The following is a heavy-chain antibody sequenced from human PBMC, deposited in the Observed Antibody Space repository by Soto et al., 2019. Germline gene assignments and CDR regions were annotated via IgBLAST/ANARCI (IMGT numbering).Heavy chain of an antibody. CDR3: ARPRGTGSSAFDI. CDR1: GFTFSSYW. CDR2: INTDGSRT. Sequence: EVQLVESGGDLVQSGGSLRLSCAASGFTFSSYWMHWVRQAPGKGLVGVSRINTDGSRTDYADSVKGRFTISRDNAKNTLYLQMNSLRAEDTAVYYCARPRGTGSSAFDIWGQGKMVTVSS. J-gene: IGHJ3*02. D-gene: IGHD1-1*01. V-gene: IGHV3-74*01.